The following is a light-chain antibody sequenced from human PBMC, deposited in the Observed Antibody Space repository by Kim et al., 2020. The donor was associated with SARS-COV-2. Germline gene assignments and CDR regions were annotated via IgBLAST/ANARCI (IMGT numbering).Light chain of an antibody. J-gene: IGLJ3*02. V-gene: IGLV2-14*04. CDR3: NSCTTSTTWV. CDR2: DVS. Sequence: PGQSITSSCTGTSSDINYNYVSWYQQHPGKAPKLMIYDVSKRPSGVSNRFSGSKSGYTASLTISGLQAEDEADYYCNSCTTSTTWVFGGGTQLTVL. CDR1: SSDINYNY.